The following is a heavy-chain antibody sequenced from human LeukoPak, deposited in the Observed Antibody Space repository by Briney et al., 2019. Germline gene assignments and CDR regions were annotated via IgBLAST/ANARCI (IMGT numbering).Heavy chain of an antibody. V-gene: IGHV3-48*03. CDR3: ASGRGSYSPDY. CDR2: LSSSGNA. CDR1: GFSFSDHE. J-gene: IGHJ4*02. D-gene: IGHD1-26*01. Sequence: RGSLRLSCAASGFSFSDHEMNWVRQAPGKGLEWVSYLSSSGNAYYADSVKGRFTISRDNSKNSLYLQMTSLRADDTAVYYCASGRGSYSPDYWGQGTLVTVSS.